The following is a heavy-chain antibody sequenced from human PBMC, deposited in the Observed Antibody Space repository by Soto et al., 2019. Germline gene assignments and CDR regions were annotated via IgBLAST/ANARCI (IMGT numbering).Heavy chain of an antibody. Sequence: SVKVSCKASGGTFSSYAISWVRQAPGQGLEWMGGIIPIFGTANYAQKFQGRVTITADESTSTAYMELSSLRSEDTAVYYCARGLIRYCSSTSCHTLEVKSYYYYGMDVWGQGTTVTVSS. CDR1: GGTFSSYA. CDR3: ARGLIRYCSSTSCHTLEVKSYYYYGMDV. J-gene: IGHJ6*02. V-gene: IGHV1-69*13. CDR2: IIPIFGTA. D-gene: IGHD2-2*02.